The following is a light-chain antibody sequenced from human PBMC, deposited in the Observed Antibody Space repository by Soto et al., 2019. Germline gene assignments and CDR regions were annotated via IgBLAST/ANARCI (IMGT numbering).Light chain of an antibody. Sequence: QSALIQPPSVSGSPGQSATFSCTGSSSDVGSYDYVTWYQQHPGTVPKPMICNVNTRPSGVPDRFSGSNSGNTASMTISGLQAEDEADYYCSSYTSSSTQVFGTGTKVTVL. J-gene: IGLJ1*01. V-gene: IGLV2-18*02. CDR2: NVN. CDR3: SSYTSSSTQV. CDR1: SSDVGSYDY.